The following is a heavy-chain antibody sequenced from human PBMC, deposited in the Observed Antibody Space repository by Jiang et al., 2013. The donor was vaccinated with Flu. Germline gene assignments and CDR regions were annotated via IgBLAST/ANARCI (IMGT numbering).Heavy chain of an antibody. J-gene: IGHJ4*02. CDR3: ARGAESCSSTTCYIFDY. V-gene: IGHV1-3*03. Sequence: GAEVKKPGASVKVSCKASGYTFTAYAIHWVRQAPGHRLGWMGWINAGNGNTKYSQEFQGRVSITRDTSASTIYMELSSLRSEDMAVYFCARGAESCSSTTCYIFDYWGQGTLVTVSS. D-gene: IGHD2-2*02. CDR2: INAGNGNT. CDR1: GYTFTAYA.